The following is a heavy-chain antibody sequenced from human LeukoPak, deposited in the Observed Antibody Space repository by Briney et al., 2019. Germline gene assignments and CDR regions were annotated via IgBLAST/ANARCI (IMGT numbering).Heavy chain of an antibody. V-gene: IGHV3-11*03. CDR1: EFTFSDYY. J-gene: IGHJ4*02. CDR3: ARQGGDILTGYLDY. D-gene: IGHD3-9*01. Sequence: GGSLRLSCATSEFTFSDYYMSWIRQAPGKGLEWVSYISSSGTYTNSADSVKGRFTISRDYPKNSLYLQMSGLRAEDTAVYYCARQGGDILTGYLDYWGQGTLVTVSS. CDR2: ISSSGTYT.